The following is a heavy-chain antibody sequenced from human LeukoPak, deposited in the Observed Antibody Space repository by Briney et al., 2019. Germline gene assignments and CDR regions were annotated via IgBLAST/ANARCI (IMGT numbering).Heavy chain of an antibody. CDR2: ISGSGGST. CDR1: GFTFSSYS. D-gene: IGHD4-17*01. CDR3: AKDRPRDYGDYPRYFQH. J-gene: IGHJ1*01. Sequence: GGSLRLSCAASGFTFSSYSMNWVRQAPGKGLEWVSAISGSGGSTYYADSVKGRFTISRDNSKNTLYLQMNSLRAEDTAVYYCAKDRPRDYGDYPRYFQHWGQGTLVTVSS. V-gene: IGHV3-23*01.